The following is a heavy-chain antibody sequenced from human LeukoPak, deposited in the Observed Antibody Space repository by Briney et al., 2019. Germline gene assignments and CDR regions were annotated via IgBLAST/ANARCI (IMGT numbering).Heavy chain of an antibody. CDR2: IHYSGAT. Sequence: SETLSLTCTVSGGSINSGDSYWTWIRQPPGKGLEWIGYIHYSGATYYNPSLKSRVTISVATSKNQFSLKVNSVTAADTAVYYCARDRSASYYLYYGLDVWGQGTTVTVPS. J-gene: IGHJ6*02. D-gene: IGHD2-2*01. CDR3: ARDRSASYYLYYGLDV. V-gene: IGHV4-30-4*01. CDR1: GGSINSGDSY.